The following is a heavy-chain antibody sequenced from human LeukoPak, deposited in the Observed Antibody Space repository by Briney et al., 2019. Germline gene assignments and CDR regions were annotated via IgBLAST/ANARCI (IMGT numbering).Heavy chain of an antibody. CDR1: GGSISSSSYY. J-gene: IGHJ4*02. CDR2: IYYSGST. Sequence: SETLSLTCTVSGGSISSSSYYWGWIRQPPGKGLEWIGSIYYSGSTYYNPSLKSRVTISVDTSKNQFSLKLSSVTAADTAVYYCARLDIVVALVDYWGQGTLVTVSS. D-gene: IGHD2-15*01. V-gene: IGHV4-39*07. CDR3: ARLDIVVALVDY.